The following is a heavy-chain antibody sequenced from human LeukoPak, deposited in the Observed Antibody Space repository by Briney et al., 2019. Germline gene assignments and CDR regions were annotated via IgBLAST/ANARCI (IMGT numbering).Heavy chain of an antibody. J-gene: IGHJ5*02. V-gene: IGHV3-74*01. Sequence: GGSLRLSCAASGFTFSSHWMHWVRQAPGKGLVWVSRIKPDGSTYYADSVKGRFTVPRDNSKNTLYLQMNSLRAEDTAVYYCAKNGAEQQLRRLGNWFDPWGQGTLVTVSS. CDR1: GFTFSSHW. CDR2: IKPDGST. CDR3: AKNGAEQQLRRLGNWFDP. D-gene: IGHD6-13*01.